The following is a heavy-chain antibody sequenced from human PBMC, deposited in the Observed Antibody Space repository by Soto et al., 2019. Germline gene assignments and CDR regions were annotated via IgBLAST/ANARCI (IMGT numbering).Heavy chain of an antibody. D-gene: IGHD2-2*01. V-gene: IGHV3-15*01. CDR1: GFTFSNAW. CDR3: TTDPYGAPAYDY. J-gene: IGHJ4*02. Sequence: EVQLVESGGGLVKPGGSLRLSCAASGFTFSNAWMSWVRQAPGKGLEWVGRIKSKTDGGTTDYAAPVKGRFTISRDESNNTLYLQMNSLKAEDTAVYYCTTDPYGAPAYDYWGQGTLVTVSS. CDR2: IKSKTDGGTT.